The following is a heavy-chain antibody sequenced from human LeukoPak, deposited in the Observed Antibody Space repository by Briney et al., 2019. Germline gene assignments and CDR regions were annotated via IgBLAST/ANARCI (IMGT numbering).Heavy chain of an antibody. J-gene: IGHJ4*02. CDR2: ISAYNGNT. CDR1: GYTFTSYG. Sequence: ASVKVSCKASGYTFTSYGISWVRQAPGQGLEWMGWISAYNGNTNYAQKLQGRATMTTDTSTSTAYMELRSLRSDDTAVYYCAREWGYCSSTSCYTSFDYWGQGTLVTVSS. CDR3: AREWGYCSSTSCYTSFDY. D-gene: IGHD2-2*02. V-gene: IGHV1-18*01.